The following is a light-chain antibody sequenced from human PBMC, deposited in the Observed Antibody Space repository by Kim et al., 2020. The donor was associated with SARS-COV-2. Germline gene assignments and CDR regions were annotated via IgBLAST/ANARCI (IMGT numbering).Light chain of an antibody. CDR1: NIGSKN. V-gene: IGLV3-9*01. CDR2: RDS. CDR3: QVWDSSTVV. Sequence: SYELTQPLSVSVALGQTARITCGGNNIGSKNVHWYHRKPGQAPVLVIYRDSNRPSGIPERFSVSNSGNTATLTISRAQAGDEADYYCQVWDSSTVVFGGGTQLTVL. J-gene: IGLJ2*01.